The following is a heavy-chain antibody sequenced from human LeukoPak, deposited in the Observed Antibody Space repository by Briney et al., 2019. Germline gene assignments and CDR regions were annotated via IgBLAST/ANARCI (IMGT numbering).Heavy chain of an antibody. V-gene: IGHV3-7*01. Sequence: GGSLRLSRAASGFTFSLYWMSWVRQAPGKGLEWVANIKRDGSEKDYVDSVKGRFTISRGNAKNSLYLQMNSLRAEDTAMYYCARLPIVVLSTAPFDYWGQGTLVTVSS. J-gene: IGHJ4*02. CDR3: ARLPIVVLSTAPFDY. CDR2: IKRDGSEK. CDR1: GFTFSLYW. D-gene: IGHD2-2*01.